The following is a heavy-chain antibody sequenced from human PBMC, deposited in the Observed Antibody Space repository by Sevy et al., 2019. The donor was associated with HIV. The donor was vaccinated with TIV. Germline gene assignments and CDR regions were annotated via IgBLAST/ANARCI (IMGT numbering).Heavy chain of an antibody. Sequence: SETLSLTCAVSGGSISSNDWWTWVRQPPGKGLEWIGEIYHSGSTNYNPSLKSRVTISVDKSKNQFSLKLSSVTAADTAVYYCASGREIAEAIVLQNWFDPWGQGTLVTVSS. CDR2: IYHSGST. V-gene: IGHV4-4*02. J-gene: IGHJ5*02. D-gene: IGHD2-8*01. CDR3: ASGREIAEAIVLQNWFDP. CDR1: GGSISSNDW.